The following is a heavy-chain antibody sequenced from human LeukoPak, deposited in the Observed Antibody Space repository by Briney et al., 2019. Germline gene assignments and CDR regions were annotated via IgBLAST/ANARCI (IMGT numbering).Heavy chain of an antibody. Sequence: SGGSLRLSCAASGLNFANHAMSWVRQTPGKGLEWVSAISGGGDITYYADSVTGRFTISRDNSKDTLFLQMHSLRPGDTAVYYCVREDTPAAANYWGQGTLVTISS. J-gene: IGHJ4*02. CDR1: GLNFANHA. D-gene: IGHD2-15*01. CDR3: VREDTPAAANY. CDR2: ISGGGDIT. V-gene: IGHV3-23*01.